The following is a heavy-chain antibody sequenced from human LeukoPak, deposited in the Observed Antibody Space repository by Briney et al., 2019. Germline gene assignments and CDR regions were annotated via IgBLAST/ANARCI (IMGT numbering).Heavy chain of an antibody. V-gene: IGHV4-59*01. CDR3: ARAFKENYYYYGMDV. J-gene: IGHJ6*02. Sequence: PSETLSLTCSVSGGSISNDYWSWIRQPPGKGLEWIGYIYYSGSTNYNPSLKSRVTISVDTSKNQFSLKLSSVTAADTAVYYCARAFKENYYYYGMDVWGQGTTVTVSS. CDR1: GGSISNDY. CDR2: IYYSGST.